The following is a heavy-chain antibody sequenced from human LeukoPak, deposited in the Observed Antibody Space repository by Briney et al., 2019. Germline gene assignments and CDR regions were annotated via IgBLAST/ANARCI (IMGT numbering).Heavy chain of an antibody. J-gene: IGHJ4*02. CDR3: ASAYYDSSGYYYVDY. Sequence: SGTLSLTCAVSGGSISSSNWWSWVRQPPGKGLEWIGEIYHSGSTNYNPSLKSRVTISVDKSKNQFSLKLSSVTAADTAVYYCASAYYDSSGYYYVDYWGQGTLVTVSS. CDR2: IYHSGST. V-gene: IGHV4-4*02. CDR1: GGSISSSNW. D-gene: IGHD3-22*01.